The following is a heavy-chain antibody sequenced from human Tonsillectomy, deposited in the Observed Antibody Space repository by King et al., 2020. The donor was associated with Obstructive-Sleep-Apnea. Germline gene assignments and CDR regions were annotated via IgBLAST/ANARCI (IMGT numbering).Heavy chain of an antibody. CDR3: ARPRGITMVRGINWFDP. J-gene: IGHJ5*02. D-gene: IGHD3-10*01. CDR2: IFYSGST. Sequence: QLQESGPGLVKPSETLSLTCTVSGGSISSISYYWGWIRQPPGKGLEWIGSIFYSGSTYYNPSLKSRVTISVDTSKNQFSLKRGSVTAADTAVYYCARPRGITMVRGINWFDPWGQGTLVTVSS. V-gene: IGHV4-39*01. CDR1: GGSISSISYY.